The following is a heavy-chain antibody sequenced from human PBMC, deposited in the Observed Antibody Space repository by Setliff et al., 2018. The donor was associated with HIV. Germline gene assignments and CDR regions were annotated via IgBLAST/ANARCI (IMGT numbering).Heavy chain of an antibody. CDR3: VRDIKYASGNSYMGPSPGFDY. CDR2: ISASGSS. D-gene: IGHD3-10*01. CDR1: GPPIGIGSYY. J-gene: IGHJ4*02. V-gene: IGHV4-61*09. Sequence: SETLSLTCTVSGPPIGIGSYYWTWIRQPAGRGLEWIGHISASGSSKFNPTLQSRVTLSVDPSNNQFSLNLTSVTAADTAVYYCVRDIKYASGNSYMGPSPGFDYWGQGTLLTVSS.